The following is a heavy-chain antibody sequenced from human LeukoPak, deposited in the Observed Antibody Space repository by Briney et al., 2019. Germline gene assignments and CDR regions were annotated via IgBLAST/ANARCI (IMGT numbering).Heavy chain of an antibody. Sequence: GGSLRLSCAASGFTFSYNGMSWVRQAPGKGLEWVSAISGSGGSTYYADSVKGRFTISRDNSKNTLFLQMNSLRAEDTAVYYCAKRRGLELLYYYYMDVWGKGTTVTVSS. CDR3: AKRRGLELLYYYYMDV. CDR1: GFTFSYNG. V-gene: IGHV3-23*01. D-gene: IGHD1-7*01. J-gene: IGHJ6*03. CDR2: ISGSGGST.